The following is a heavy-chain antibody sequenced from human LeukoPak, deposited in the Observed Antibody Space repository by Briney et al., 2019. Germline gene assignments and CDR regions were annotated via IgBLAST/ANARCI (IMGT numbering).Heavy chain of an antibody. D-gene: IGHD3-10*01. J-gene: IGHJ4*02. CDR2: ISAYNGNT. CDR1: GYTFTSYA. Sequence: ASVKVSCKASGYTFTSYAISWVRQAPGQGLEWMGWISAYNGNTKYASKFQGRVTMTTDTSTTTAYMELRSLKSDDTAVYYCSRDGHRRYYYDSGSYPSGDYWAQGTLVTVSS. V-gene: IGHV1-18*01. CDR3: SRDGHRRYYYDSGSYPSGDY.